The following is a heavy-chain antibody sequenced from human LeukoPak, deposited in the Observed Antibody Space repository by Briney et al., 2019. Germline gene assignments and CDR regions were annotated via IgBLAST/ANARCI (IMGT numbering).Heavy chain of an antibody. D-gene: IGHD5-18*01. V-gene: IGHV4-59*04. CDR2: IYNTGAA. Sequence: SETLSLTCTVSGDSKSYHKWNWIRQPPGKGLEWIGYIYNTGAAFYSPSLKSRVTMSLDSSKNQFSLRLSAVTAADTAIYYCASAVYTLYYFDYWGQGALVTVSS. CDR3: ASAVYTLYYFDY. J-gene: IGHJ4*02. CDR1: GDSKSYHK.